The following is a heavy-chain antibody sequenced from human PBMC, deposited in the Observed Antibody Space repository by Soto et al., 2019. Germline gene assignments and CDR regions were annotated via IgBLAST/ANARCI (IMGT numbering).Heavy chain of an antibody. D-gene: IGHD4-17*01. J-gene: IGHJ4*02. CDR2: ISCDRRYT. Sequence: GGSLRLSCAASGFTFNNYGMHWVRQAPGKGLEWVVVISCDRRYTDYADSVKGRFTISRDNAKNSLYLQVNSLRAEDTAVYYCAREDYGGNSNFDYWGQGTLVTVSS. CDR1: GFTFNNYG. V-gene: IGHV3-21*01. CDR3: AREDYGGNSNFDY.